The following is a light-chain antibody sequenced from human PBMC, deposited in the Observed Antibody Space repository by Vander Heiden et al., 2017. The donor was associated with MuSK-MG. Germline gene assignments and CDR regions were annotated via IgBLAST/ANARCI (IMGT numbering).Light chain of an antibody. CDR3: QAWDRSTLV. J-gene: IGLJ2*01. Sequence: SYELAQPPSVSVSPGQTASITCSGEELGDKFVCWYQQKPGQSPMLVIYQDSKRPSGIPARFSGSNSGTTATLTISGTQPMDDAYFFCQAWDRSTLVFGGGTKLTVL. CDR1: ELGDKF. CDR2: QDS. V-gene: IGLV3-1*01.